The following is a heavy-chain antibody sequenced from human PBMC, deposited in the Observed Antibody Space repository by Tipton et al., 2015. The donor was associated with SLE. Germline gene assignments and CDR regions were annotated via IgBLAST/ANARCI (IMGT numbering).Heavy chain of an antibody. V-gene: IGHV4-38-2*02. CDR3: ARIHPNNYGDYGPFDY. CDR1: SYSISSGYY. Sequence: LRLSCTVSSYSISSGYYWGWIRQPPGKGLEWIGSIHHSGSIYYSGNTYYNPSLESRVTISADTFKNQFSLEVTSVTAADTAVYFCARIHPNNYGDYGPFDYWGQGILVTVSS. J-gene: IGHJ4*02. D-gene: IGHD4-17*01. CDR2: IYYSGNT.